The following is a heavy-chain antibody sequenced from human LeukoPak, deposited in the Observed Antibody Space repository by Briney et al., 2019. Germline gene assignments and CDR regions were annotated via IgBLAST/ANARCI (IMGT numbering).Heavy chain of an antibody. CDR1: GYTFTGYY. V-gene: IGHV1-2*02. D-gene: IGHD3-22*01. CDR2: INPNSGGT. Sequence: GASVKASCKASGYTFTGYYMHWVRQAPGQGLEWMGWINPNSGGTNYAQKFQGRVTMTRDTSISTAYMELSRLRSDDTAVYYCARELYDSSGYSFDYWGQGTLVTVSS. J-gene: IGHJ4*02. CDR3: ARELYDSSGYSFDY.